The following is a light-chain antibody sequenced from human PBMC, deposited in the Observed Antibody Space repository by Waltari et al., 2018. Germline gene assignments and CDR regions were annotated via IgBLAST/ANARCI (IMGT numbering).Light chain of an antibody. CDR3: QHYGSSPPLYT. CDR2: GTS. J-gene: IGKJ2*01. Sequence: EIVLTQSPGTLSLSPGDRATLSCRASQSTSTSSLAWYQQKPGQPPRLLIYGTSTRATGSPDMFSGSGSGTDFTLAISRLEPEDFAVYYCQHYGSSPPLYTFGQGTKLEIK. V-gene: IGKV3-20*01. CDR1: QSTSTSS.